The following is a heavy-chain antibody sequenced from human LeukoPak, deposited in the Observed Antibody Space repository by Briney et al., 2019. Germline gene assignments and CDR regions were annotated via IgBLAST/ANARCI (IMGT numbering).Heavy chain of an antibody. CDR2: ISSSGSTI. CDR3: SRERGLLFDY. J-gene: IGHJ4*02. V-gene: IGHV3-48*03. CDR1: GFTFSSYE. D-gene: IGHD3-10*01. Sequence: GGSLRLSCAASGFTFSSYEMNWVRQAPGKGLEWVSYISSSGSTIYYADSVKGRFTISRDNAKNSLYLQMNSLRAEDTALYYCSRERGLLFDYWGQGTLVTVSS.